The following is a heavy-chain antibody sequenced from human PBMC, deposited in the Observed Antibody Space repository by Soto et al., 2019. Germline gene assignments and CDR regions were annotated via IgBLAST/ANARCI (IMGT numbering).Heavy chain of an antibody. CDR2: IYWDDDQ. V-gene: IGHV2-5*02. J-gene: IGHJ4*02. CDR3: AHAGDYDLLSFDH. Sequence: ITLKESGPPLVRPAQTLTLTCAFSGFSLTTTSMGVAWIRQPPGKALEWLALIYWDDDQRYSPSLKDRLTISKDTSRSRVVLTISNMNPEDTGTCFCAHAGDYDLLSFDHWGPGTLVTVSS. D-gene: IGHD4-17*01. CDR1: GFSLTTTSMG.